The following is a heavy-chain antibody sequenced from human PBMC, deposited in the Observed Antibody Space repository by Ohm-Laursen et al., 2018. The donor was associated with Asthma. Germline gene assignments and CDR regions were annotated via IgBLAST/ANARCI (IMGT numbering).Heavy chain of an antibody. V-gene: IGHV3-21*01. D-gene: IGHD3-16*01. CDR2: ISSSSSYI. Sequence: SLRLSCAASGFTFSSYNMNWVRQAPGKGLEWVSSISSSSSYIYYADSVKGRFTISRDNAKNSLYLQMNNLRAEDAAIYYCAREWGGMDVWGQGTTVTVSS. CDR3: AREWGGMDV. CDR1: GFTFSSYN. J-gene: IGHJ6*02.